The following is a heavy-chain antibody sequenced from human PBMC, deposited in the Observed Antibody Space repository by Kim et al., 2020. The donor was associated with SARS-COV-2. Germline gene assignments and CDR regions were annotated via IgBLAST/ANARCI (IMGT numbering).Heavy chain of an antibody. CDR1: GGSIRSRSYY. J-gene: IGHJ3*02. D-gene: IGHD2-8*01. Sequence: SETLSLTCTVSGGSIRSRSYYWGWIRQPPGKGLEWIGTIYYSGSTYYNPSLKSRITISVDTSKNQFSLKLTSVTAADTVMYYCARQNGGPGAFDIWGQGT. V-gene: IGHV4-39*01. CDR2: IYYSGST. CDR3: ARQNGGPGAFDI.